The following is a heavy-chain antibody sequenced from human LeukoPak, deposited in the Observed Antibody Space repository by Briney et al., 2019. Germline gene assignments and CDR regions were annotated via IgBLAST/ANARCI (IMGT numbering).Heavy chain of an antibody. J-gene: IGHJ6*03. V-gene: IGHV3-20*04. CDR2: INWNGGST. CDR3: ARDGEVGYSSGWYYYYYYMDV. CDR1: GFTFDDYG. D-gene: IGHD6-19*01. Sequence: GGSLRLSCAASGFTFDDYGMSWVRQAPGKGLEWVSGINWNGGSTGYADSVKGRFTISRDNAKNSLYLQMNSLRAEDMALYYCARDGEVGYSSGWYYYYYYMDVWGKGTTVTVSS.